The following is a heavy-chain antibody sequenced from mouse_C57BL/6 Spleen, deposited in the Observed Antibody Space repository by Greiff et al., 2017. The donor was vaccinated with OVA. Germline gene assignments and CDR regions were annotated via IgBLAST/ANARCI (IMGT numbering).Heavy chain of an antibody. CDR2: LYPGDGDT. CDR1: GYAFSSSW. V-gene: IGHV1-82*01. Sequence: QVQLQQSGPELVKPGASVKISCKASGYAFSSSWMNWVKQRPGKGLEWIGRLYPGDGDTNYNGKFKGKATLTADKSSSTAYMQLSSLTSEDSAVYFCAREGGSSFYFDYWGQGTTLTVSS. CDR3: AREGGSSFYFDY. J-gene: IGHJ2*01. D-gene: IGHD1-1*01.